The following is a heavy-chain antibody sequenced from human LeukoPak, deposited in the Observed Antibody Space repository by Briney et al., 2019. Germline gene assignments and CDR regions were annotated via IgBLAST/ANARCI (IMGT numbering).Heavy chain of an antibody. D-gene: IGHD3-22*01. Sequence: SETLSLTCTVSGGPISSYYWNWIRQPPGKGLEWIGYIYYSGSTNYNPSLKSRVTISVDTSKNQFSLKLSSVTAADTAVYYCARNMIVAPDAFDIWGQGTMVTVSS. CDR3: ARNMIVAPDAFDI. CDR1: GGPISSYY. J-gene: IGHJ3*02. CDR2: IYYSGST. V-gene: IGHV4-59*01.